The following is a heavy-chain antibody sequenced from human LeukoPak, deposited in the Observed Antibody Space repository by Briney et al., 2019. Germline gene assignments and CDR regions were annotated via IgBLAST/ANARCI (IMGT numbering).Heavy chain of an antibody. D-gene: IGHD3-22*01. CDR1: GFNFNVYW. V-gene: IGHV3-74*01. CDR2: TNSDEGST. J-gene: IGHJ4*02. Sequence: GGSLRLSCAPSGFNFNVYWMHWVRQAPGKGLGWVARTNSDEGSTSYADAAKGRFTISSDKAKHPLYLQMTRLRAEDTAVYYSVRDPDESSQGGDYWGQGTLVTVTS. CDR3: VRDPDESSQGGDY.